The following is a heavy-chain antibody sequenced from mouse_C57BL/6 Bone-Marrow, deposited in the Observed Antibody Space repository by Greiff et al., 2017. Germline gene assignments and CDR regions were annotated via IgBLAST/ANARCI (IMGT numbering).Heavy chain of an antibody. D-gene: IGHD3-3*01. CDR1: GYTFTSYW. CDR3: ARGDDYAMDY. CDR2: IYPSDSET. V-gene: IGHV1-61*01. Sequence: QVQLQQPGAELVRPGSSVKLSCKASGYTFTSYWMDWVKQRPGQGLEWIGNIYPSDSETHYNQKFKDKATLTVDKSSSTAYMQLSSLTSEDSAVYYWARGDDYAMDYWGQGTSVTVSS. J-gene: IGHJ4*01.